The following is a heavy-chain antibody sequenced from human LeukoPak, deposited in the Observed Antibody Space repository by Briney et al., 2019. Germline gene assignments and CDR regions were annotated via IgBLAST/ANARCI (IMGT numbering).Heavy chain of an antibody. CDR3: ARGRFDPLTGYEYYHDY. CDR2: MYYSGST. J-gene: IGHJ4*02. Sequence: SETLSLTCTVSGGSVSSTRHYWGWIRQPPGKGLEWIGNMYYSGSTNYNPSLKSRVTISVDTSKNQFSLKLSSVTAADTAVYYCARGRFDPLTGYEYYHDYWGQGTLVTVSS. D-gene: IGHD3-9*01. V-gene: IGHV4-39*07. CDR1: GGSVSSTRHY.